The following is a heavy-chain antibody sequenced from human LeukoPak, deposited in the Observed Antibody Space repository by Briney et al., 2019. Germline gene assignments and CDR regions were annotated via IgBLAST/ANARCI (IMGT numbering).Heavy chain of an antibody. V-gene: IGHV3-7*01. J-gene: IGHJ6*03. CDR3: ARDMAAGYYYYYYMDV. Sequence: GGSLRLSCAASGFTFSSYWMSWVRQAPGKGREWVANIKQDGSEKYYVDSVKGRFTISRDNAKNSLYLQMNSLRAEDTAVYYCARDMAAGYYYYYYMDVWGKGTTVTVSS. CDR1: GFTFSSYW. D-gene: IGHD6-13*01. CDR2: IKQDGSEK.